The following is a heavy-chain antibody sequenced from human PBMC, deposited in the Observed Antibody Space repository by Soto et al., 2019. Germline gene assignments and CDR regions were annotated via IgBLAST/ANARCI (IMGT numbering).Heavy chain of an antibody. CDR1: GFTFSSYA. CDR2: ISYDGSNK. V-gene: IGHV3-30-3*01. CDR3: ARDASILIAGSGIWWFLP. D-gene: IGHD2-15*01. J-gene: IGHJ5*02. Sequence: HPGGSLRLSCASSGFTFSSYAMHWVRQAPGKGLEWVAVISYDGSNKYYADSVKGRFTISRDNSKNTLYLQMNSLRAEDTAVYYCARDASILIAGSGIWWFLPWGQGTLVTVPS.